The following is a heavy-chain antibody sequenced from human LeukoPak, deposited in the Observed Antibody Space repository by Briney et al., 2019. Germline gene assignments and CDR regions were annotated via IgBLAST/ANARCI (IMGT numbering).Heavy chain of an antibody. CDR1: GYTFTCYY. CDR3: ARGLGWDSGTYLGA. CDR2: INPNSGDT. Sequence: ASVTVSCTSSGYTFTCYYMHWVRQAPGQGLEWMGWINPNSGDTNYAQKFQGRVSMTRDTSISTAYMDLSGLRSDDTALYYCARGLGWDSGTYLGAWGQGSLVTVSS. J-gene: IGHJ5*02. D-gene: IGHD1-26*01. V-gene: IGHV1-2*02.